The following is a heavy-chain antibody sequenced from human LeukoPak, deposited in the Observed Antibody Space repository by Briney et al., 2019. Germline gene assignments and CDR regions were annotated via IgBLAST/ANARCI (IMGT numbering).Heavy chain of an antibody. D-gene: IGHD5-12*01. Sequence: PSETLSLTCTVSGASTSSSFWSWIRQSPGKGLEWIGYIIYRGETSQNPSLESRVSMSVDTSKNQISLQLTSVTAADTAVYYCARMIVATIRIGVYFYHGMDVWGQGTTVTVSS. CDR1: GASTSSSF. CDR3: ARMIVATIRIGVYFYHGMDV. J-gene: IGHJ6*02. V-gene: IGHV4-59*08. CDR2: IIYRGET.